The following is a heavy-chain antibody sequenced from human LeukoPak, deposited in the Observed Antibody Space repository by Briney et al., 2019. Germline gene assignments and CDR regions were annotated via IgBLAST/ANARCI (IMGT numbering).Heavy chain of an antibody. Sequence: SGKPSCKLSTYTPASFCTSWERHPPEQLLGWMGSILALIGNTNYAQKLQGRVTMTTDTSTSTAYMELRSLRSDDTAVYYCARDRPREMYYYDPGDAFDIWGQGTMVTVSS. CDR1: TYTPASFC. CDR2: ILALIGNT. V-gene: IGHV1-18*01. D-gene: IGHD3-22*01. CDR3: ARDRPREMYYYDPGDAFDI. J-gene: IGHJ3*02.